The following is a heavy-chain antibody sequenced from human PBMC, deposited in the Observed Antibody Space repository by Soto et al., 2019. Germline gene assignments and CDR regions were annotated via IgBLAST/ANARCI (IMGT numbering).Heavy chain of an antibody. Sequence: PSETLSLTCTVSGGSISSGGYYWSWIRQHPGKGLEWIGYIYYSGSTYYNPSLKSRVTISVDTSKSQFSLKLSSVTAADTAVYYCARYYYGSGSPSPRGYYGMDVWGQGTTVTVSS. J-gene: IGHJ6*02. CDR1: GGSISSGGYY. D-gene: IGHD3-10*01. V-gene: IGHV4-31*03. CDR2: IYYSGST. CDR3: ARYYYGSGSPSPRGYYGMDV.